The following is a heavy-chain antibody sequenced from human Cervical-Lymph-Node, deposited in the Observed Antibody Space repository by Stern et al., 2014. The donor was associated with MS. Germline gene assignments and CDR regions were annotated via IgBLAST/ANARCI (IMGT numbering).Heavy chain of an antibody. J-gene: IGHJ6*02. CDR2: ISWNSGSI. D-gene: IGHD2-2*01. CDR1: GFTFDDYA. CDR3: AKGPVVDYGMDV. Sequence: EVKLVESGGGLVQPGRSLRLSCAASGFTFDDYAMHWVRQAPGKGLECVSGISWNSGSIGYADSVKGRFTISRDNAKNSLYLLMHSLRAEDTALYYCAKGPVVDYGMDVWGQGTTVTVSS. V-gene: IGHV3-9*01.